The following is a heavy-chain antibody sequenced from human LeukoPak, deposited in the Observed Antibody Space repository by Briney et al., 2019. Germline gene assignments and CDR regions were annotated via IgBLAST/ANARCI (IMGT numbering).Heavy chain of an antibody. CDR2: AYYSGSS. CDR1: GGSISSNRYY. Sequence: SETLSLTCTVSGGSISSNRYYWDWIRQSPRKGREWIGNAYYSGSSFYNPSLGSRVTISIDTSKSQFSLKLSSVTAADTAVYYCARHPAGDSGRFDYWGQGTLVTVAS. CDR3: ARHPAGDSGRFDY. D-gene: IGHD1-26*01. J-gene: IGHJ4*02. V-gene: IGHV4-39*01.